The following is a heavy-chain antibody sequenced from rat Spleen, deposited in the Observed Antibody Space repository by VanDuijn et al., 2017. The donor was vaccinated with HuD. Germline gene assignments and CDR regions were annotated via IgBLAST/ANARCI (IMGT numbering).Heavy chain of an antibody. CDR1: GFTFSNYD. CDR2: ISYDGSST. J-gene: IGHJ2*01. Sequence: EVQLVESGGGLVQPGRSMKLSCAASGFTFSNYDMAWVRQAPTKGLEWVASISYDGSSTYYRDSVKGRFTISRDNAKSTLYLQMDSLRSEDTATYYCTTLGPVVPGDYWGQGVMVTVSS. V-gene: IGHV5-20*01. D-gene: IGHD1-1*01. CDR3: TTLGPVVPGDY.